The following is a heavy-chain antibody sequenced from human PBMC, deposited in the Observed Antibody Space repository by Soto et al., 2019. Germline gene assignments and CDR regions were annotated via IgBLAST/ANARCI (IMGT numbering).Heavy chain of an antibody. CDR3: ASATGDGNNYYGLDV. Sequence: PSETLSLTCTVSGGSISSGAYYWSWIRQHPGKGLEWIGYIYYSGTTYYNLSLKSRVTISVDTSKNQFSLKLSSVTAADTAVYYCASATGDGNNYYGLDVWGQGTTVTVSS. V-gene: IGHV4-31*02. J-gene: IGHJ6*02. CDR1: GGSISSGAYY. CDR2: IYYSGTT. D-gene: IGHD1-1*01.